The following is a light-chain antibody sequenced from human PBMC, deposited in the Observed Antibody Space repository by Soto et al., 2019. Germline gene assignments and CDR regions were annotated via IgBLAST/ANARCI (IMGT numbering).Light chain of an antibody. V-gene: IGKV3-15*01. CDR1: QSVSSN. CDR2: GAS. CDR3: QQGSNWPPRT. J-gene: IGKJ1*01. Sequence: EIVMTQSPATLSVSPGERATLSCRASQSVSSNLAWYQQKPGQAPRLLIYGASTRATGIPARFSGSGSGTEFTLTISSLQSEDFAVYYCQQGSNWPPRTFGQGTKVDIK.